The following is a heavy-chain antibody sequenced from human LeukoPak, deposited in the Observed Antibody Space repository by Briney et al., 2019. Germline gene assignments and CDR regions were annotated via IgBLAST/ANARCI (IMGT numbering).Heavy chain of an antibody. J-gene: IGHJ6*03. Sequence: SETLSLTCTVSGDSITDDYYTWIRQPAGKGLEWIGRIHSGGTTNYNPSLMSRVTLSVDKSKKYISLILTSVTAADTALYYCARDNGSGYTKGYEHYYYYLDVWGKGTTVTVSS. D-gene: IGHD3-3*02. V-gene: IGHV4-4*07. CDR2: IHSGGTT. CDR3: ARDNGSGYTKGYEHYYYYLDV. CDR1: GDSITDDY.